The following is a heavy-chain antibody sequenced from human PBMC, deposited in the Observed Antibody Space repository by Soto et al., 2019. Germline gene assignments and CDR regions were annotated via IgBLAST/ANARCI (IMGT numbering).Heavy chain of an antibody. CDR2: MNPNSGNT. CDR1: GYTFTSYD. V-gene: IGHV1-8*01. D-gene: IGHD3-3*01. Sequence: QVQLVQSGAEVKKPGASVKVSCKASGYTFTSYDINWVRQATGQGLEWMGWMNPNSGNTGYAQKFQGRVTMTRKTSISTAYMELSSLRSEDTAVYYCARARSKLRFFQNYYYYYMDVWGKGTTVTVSS. CDR3: ARARSKLRFFQNYYYYYMDV. J-gene: IGHJ6*03.